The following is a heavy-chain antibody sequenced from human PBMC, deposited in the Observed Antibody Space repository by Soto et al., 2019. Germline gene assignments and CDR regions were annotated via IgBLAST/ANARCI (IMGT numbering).Heavy chain of an antibody. J-gene: IGHJ4*02. CDR2: VSHSGST. CDR3: AREYTYGSNFFDC. V-gene: IGHV4-31*03. Sequence: SETLSLTCTVSGCSISSAAYDWSWIRQHPGKGLEWIGYVSHSGSTYYNPSLKSRVIISVDTSKNQFSLSLTSVTAADTAVYYCAREYTYGSNFFDCWGQGALVTVSS. D-gene: IGHD5-18*01. CDR1: GCSISSAAYD.